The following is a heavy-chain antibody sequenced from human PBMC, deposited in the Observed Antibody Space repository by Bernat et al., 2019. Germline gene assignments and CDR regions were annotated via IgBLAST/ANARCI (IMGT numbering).Heavy chain of an antibody. CDR2: ISSSSSYI. CDR3: ARIRYSSSSKRRARYFER. D-gene: IGHD6-6*01. Sequence: EVQLVESGGGLVKPGGSLRLSCAASGFTFSSYSMNWVRQAPGKGLEWVSSISSSSSYIYYADSVKGRFTTSRDNAKNSLYLQMNSLRAEDTAVYYCARIRYSSSSKRRARYFERWGRGTLVTDSS. J-gene: IGHJ2*01. CDR1: GFTFSSYS. V-gene: IGHV3-21*01.